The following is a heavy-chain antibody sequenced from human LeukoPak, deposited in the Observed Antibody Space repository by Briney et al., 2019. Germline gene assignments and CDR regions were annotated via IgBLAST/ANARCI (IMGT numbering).Heavy chain of an antibody. D-gene: IGHD3-22*01. CDR2: ISAHNGNT. CDR3: ARVGYDSSGSYRFPIDY. CDR1: GYTFTAYA. V-gene: IGHV1-18*01. J-gene: IGHJ4*02. Sequence: ASGKVSCKASGYTFTAYAINWVRQAPGQGLEWMGWISAHNGNTNFAQELQGRVIMTADTSTSTAYMELRSLRSDDTAVYYCARVGYDSSGSYRFPIDYWGQGTLVTVSS.